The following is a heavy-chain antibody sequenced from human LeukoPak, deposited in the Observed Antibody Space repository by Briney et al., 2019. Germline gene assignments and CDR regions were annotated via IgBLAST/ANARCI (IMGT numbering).Heavy chain of an antibody. CDR3: ARLYDFWSGYSKFDY. V-gene: IGHV4-34*01. Sequence: SETLSLTCAVYGGSFSGYYWSWIRQPLGKGLEWIGEINHSGSANYNPSLKSRVTISVDTSKNQFSLKLSSVTAADTAVYYCARLYDFWSGYSKFDYWGQGTLVTVSS. CDR2: INHSGSA. J-gene: IGHJ4*02. CDR1: GGSFSGYY. D-gene: IGHD3-3*01.